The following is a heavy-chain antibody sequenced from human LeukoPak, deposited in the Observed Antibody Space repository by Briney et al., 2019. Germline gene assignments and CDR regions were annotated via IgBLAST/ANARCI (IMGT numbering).Heavy chain of an antibody. J-gene: IGHJ4*02. Sequence: GASVKVSCKASGYTFTGYYMHWVRQAPGQGLEWMGWINPNSGGTNYAQKFQGRVTMTRDTSISTAYMELSSLRAEDTAVYYCAKDSAAVAGTIFDYWGQGTLVTVSS. CDR2: INPNSGGT. V-gene: IGHV1-2*02. CDR3: AKDSAAVAGTIFDY. D-gene: IGHD6-19*01. CDR1: GYTFTGYY.